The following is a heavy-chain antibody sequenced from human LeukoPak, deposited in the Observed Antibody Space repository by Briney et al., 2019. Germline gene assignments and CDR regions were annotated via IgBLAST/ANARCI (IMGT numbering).Heavy chain of an antibody. CDR1: GFTFSSYG. CDR2: IWYDGSNK. V-gene: IGHV3-33*01. CDR3: VRDRSYGAFDY. J-gene: IGHJ4*02. D-gene: IGHD5-18*01. Sequence: PGRSLRLSCAASGFTFSSYGMHWVRQAPGKGLEWVAVIWYDGSNKYYADSVKGRFTISRDNSKNTLYLQMNSLRAEDTAFYHCVRDRSYGAFDYWGQGTLVTVSS.